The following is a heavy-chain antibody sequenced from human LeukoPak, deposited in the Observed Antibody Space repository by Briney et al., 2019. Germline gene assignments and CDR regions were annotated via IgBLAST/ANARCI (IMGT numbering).Heavy chain of an antibody. CDR3: ARAGYGSSWYSYYFDY. Sequence: SETLSLTCTVSGGSISSYYWSWIRQPPGKGLEWIGYIYYSGSTNYNPSLKSRVTISVDTSKNQFSLKLSSVTAADTAVYYCARAGYGSSWYSYYFDYWGQGTLVTVSS. J-gene: IGHJ4*02. CDR2: IYYSGST. V-gene: IGHV4-59*01. D-gene: IGHD6-13*01. CDR1: GGSISSYY.